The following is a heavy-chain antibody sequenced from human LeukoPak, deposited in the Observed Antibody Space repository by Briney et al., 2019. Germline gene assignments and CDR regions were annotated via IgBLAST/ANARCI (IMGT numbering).Heavy chain of an antibody. CDR1: GGSSSGYY. V-gene: IGHV4-59*08. Sequence: SETLSLTCTVTGGSSSGYYWSWIRQPPGKGLEWIGYVYNSEYTSYNPSLRSRVSISFDTSENPFSLSLTSVTAADTAVYYCARNLGSGYSYLFDYWGQGTLVTVSS. J-gene: IGHJ4*02. CDR2: VYNSEYT. CDR3: ARNLGSGYSYLFDY. D-gene: IGHD2-15*01.